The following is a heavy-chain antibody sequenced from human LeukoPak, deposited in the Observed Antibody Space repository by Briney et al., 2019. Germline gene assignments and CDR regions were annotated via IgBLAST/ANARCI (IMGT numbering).Heavy chain of an antibody. V-gene: IGHV3-23*01. D-gene: IGHD5-18*01. CDR1: GFTFSSYA. CDR2: ISGSGGST. Sequence: GGSLRLSCAASGFTFSSYAMSWVRQAPGKGLEWVSAISGSGGSTYYADSVKGRFTISRDNSKNTLWLQTNSLRAEDTAVYYCAKRDNYGYFDYWGQGTLVTVSS. CDR3: AKRDNYGYFDY. J-gene: IGHJ4*02.